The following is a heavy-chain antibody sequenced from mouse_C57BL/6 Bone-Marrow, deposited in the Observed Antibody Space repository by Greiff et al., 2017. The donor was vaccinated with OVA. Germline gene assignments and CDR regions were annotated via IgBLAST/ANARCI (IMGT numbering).Heavy chain of an antibody. J-gene: IGHJ4*01. D-gene: IGHD2-1*01. V-gene: IGHV5-17*01. CDR3: ARKDGNYGNYAMDY. Sequence: DVMLVESGGGLVKPGGSLKLSCAASGFTFSDYGMHWVRQAPEKGLEWVAYISSGSSTIYYADTVKGRFTISRDNAKNTLFLQMTSLRSEDTAMYYCARKDGNYGNYAMDYWGQGTSVTVSS. CDR2: ISSGSSTI. CDR1: GFTFSDYG.